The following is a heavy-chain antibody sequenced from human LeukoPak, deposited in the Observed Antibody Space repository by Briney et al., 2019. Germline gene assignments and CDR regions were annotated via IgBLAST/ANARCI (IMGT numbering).Heavy chain of an antibody. CDR1: GFTFSSYA. Sequence: GGSLRLSCAASGFTFSSYAMSWVRQVPGKGLEWVSAISGSGGSTYYADSVKGRFTISRDNSKNTLYLQMNSLRAEDTAVYYXXXXXXILTGYPYYFDYWGQGTLVTVSS. D-gene: IGHD3-9*01. CDR3: XXXXXILTGYPYYFDY. J-gene: IGHJ4*02. CDR2: ISGSGGST. V-gene: IGHV3-23*01.